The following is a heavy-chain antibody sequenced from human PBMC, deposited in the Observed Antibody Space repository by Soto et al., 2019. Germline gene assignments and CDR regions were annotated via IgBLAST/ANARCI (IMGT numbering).Heavy chain of an antibody. CDR2: VNPKRGGT. D-gene: IGHD2-15*01. V-gene: IGHV1-2*02. J-gene: IGHJ2*01. Sequence: QVQLVQSGAEVKKPGASVKVSCKTYGYRFSDYFLHWVRQAPGQGPEWMGFVNPKRGGTEYAQKFQGRVTMTRDTYISTVYMELNSLTSDDTAVYYCARDSRIPGQCWYFDIWGRGTLVTVSS. CDR3: ARDSRIPGQCWYFDI. CDR1: GYRFSDYF.